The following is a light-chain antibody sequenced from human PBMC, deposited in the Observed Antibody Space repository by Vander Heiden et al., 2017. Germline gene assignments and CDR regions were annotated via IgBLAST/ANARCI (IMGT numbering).Light chain of an antibody. CDR3: HQSSSLPHT. CDR2: YTS. J-gene: IGKJ1*01. Sequence: EIGLTQSPDCQAVTPKEKVTITCRASQSIGSSLHWYQQRPDQSPKLLIKYTSQSFSGVPSRFSGSGSGTDFTLTINSLEAEDTATYNCHQSSSLPHTFGQGTKVKIK. V-gene: IGKV6-21*01. CDR1: QSIGSS.